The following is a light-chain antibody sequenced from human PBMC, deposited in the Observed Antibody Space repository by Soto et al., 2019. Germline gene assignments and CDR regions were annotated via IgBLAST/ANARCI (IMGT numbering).Light chain of an antibody. CDR3: ISYTGKSASYV. J-gene: IGLJ1*01. CDR2: EVT. CDR1: ITDVGAYNY. Sequence: QSSLAQPASVSGSPGQSNTISCTGTITDVGAYNYVAWYQQHPGKAPKLIIYEVTNRPSGVSYRFSASKSGNTASLTISGLHSEDEADYYCISYTGKSASYVFGTGTKVTVL. V-gene: IGLV2-14*01.